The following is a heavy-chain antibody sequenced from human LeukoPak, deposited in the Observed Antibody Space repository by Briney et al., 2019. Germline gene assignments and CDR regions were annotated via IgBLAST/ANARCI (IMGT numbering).Heavy chain of an antibody. V-gene: IGHV3-49*04. J-gene: IGHJ4*02. Sequence: GGSLRLSCAASGFTFGDYAMSWVRQAPGKGLEWVGFVRSKAYGGTTEYAASVKGRFTISRDDSKSIAYLQMNSLKTEDTAVYYCTQTYYWGQGTLVTVSS. CDR2: VRSKAYGGTT. CDR1: GFTFGDYA. CDR3: TQTYY.